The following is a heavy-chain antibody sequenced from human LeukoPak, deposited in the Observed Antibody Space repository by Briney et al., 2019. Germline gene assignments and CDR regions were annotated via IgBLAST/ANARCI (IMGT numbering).Heavy chain of an antibody. CDR1: GYSFTSYW. D-gene: IGHD2-21*02. CDR2: IYPGDSDT. CDR3: ARLTYCGGDCWNFGY. J-gene: IGHJ4*02. Sequence: GESLKISCKGSGYSFTSYWIGWVRQMPGKGLEWMGIIYPGDSDTRYSPSFQGQVTISADKSISTAYLQWSSLKASDTAMYYCARLTYCGGDCWNFGYWGQGTLVTVSS. V-gene: IGHV5-51*01.